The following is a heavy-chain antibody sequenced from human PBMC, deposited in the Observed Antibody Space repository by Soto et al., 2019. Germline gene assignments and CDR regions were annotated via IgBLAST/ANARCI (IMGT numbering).Heavy chain of an antibody. Sequence: GGSLRLSCAASGFTFISYWMSWVRQAPGKGLEWVANIKQDGSEKNYVDSVKGRFTISRDNAKNSLYLQMNSLRAEDTAVYFCARDLCSTTSCFFDFWGQGTLVTVSS. CDR2: IKQDGSEK. CDR1: GFTFISYW. V-gene: IGHV3-7*01. J-gene: IGHJ4*02. CDR3: ARDLCSTTSCFFDF. D-gene: IGHD2-2*01.